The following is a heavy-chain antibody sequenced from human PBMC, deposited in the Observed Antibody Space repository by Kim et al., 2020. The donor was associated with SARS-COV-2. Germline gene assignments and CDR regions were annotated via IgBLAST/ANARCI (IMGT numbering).Heavy chain of an antibody. CDR2: IDHTGTT. J-gene: IGHJ4*02. CDR1: GASISSSGYY. D-gene: IGHD3-10*01. CDR3: ARDSYFGSGRYDDSRFYFDY. Sequence: SETLSLTCTVSGASISSSGYYWSWLRQLPGKGLEWIGNIDHTGTTYYNPSLERRILISADTSEYQFSLRLSSVTAEDTALYFCARDSYFGSGRYDDSRFYFDYWGQGALVTVSS. V-gene: IGHV4-31*03.